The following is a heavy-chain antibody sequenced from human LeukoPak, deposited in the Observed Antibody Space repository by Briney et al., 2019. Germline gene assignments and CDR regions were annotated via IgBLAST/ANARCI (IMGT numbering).Heavy chain of an antibody. CDR3: ARGGVLRFLEWLPYFDY. V-gene: IGHV4-39*01. CDR2: IYYSGRT. J-gene: IGHJ4*02. CDR1: GGSISSSSYY. D-gene: IGHD3-3*01. Sequence: SETLSLTCTVSGGSISSSSYYWGWIRQPPGKGLEWIGSIYYSGRTYYSPSLKSRVTISVDTSKNQFSLKLSSVTAADTAVYYCARGGVLRFLEWLPYFDYWGQGTLVTVSS.